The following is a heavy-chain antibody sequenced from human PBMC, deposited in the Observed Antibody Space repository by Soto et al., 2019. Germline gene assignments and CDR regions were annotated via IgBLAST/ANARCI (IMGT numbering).Heavy chain of an antibody. CDR2: ISSSSSYI. CDR3: ARVAYCGGDCYYYYYYGMDV. CDR1: GFTFSSYS. J-gene: IGHJ6*01. D-gene: IGHD2-21*02. Sequence: PGGSLRLSCAASGFTFSSYSMNWVRQAPGKGLEWVSSISSSSSYIYYADSVKGRFTISRDNAKNSLYLQMNSLRAEDTAVYYCARVAYCGGDCYYYYYYGMDVWGQGTTVTVSS. V-gene: IGHV3-21*01.